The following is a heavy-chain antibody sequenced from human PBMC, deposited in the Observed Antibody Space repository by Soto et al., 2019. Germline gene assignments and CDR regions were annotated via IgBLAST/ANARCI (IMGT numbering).Heavy chain of an antibody. CDR2: ISGSGGST. CDR3: AKDRYYDILTGAFDY. D-gene: IGHD3-9*01. CDR1: GFTFSSYA. Sequence: PGGSLRLSCAASGFTFSSYAMSWVRQAPGKGLEWVSAISGSGGSTYYADSVKGRFTISRDNSKNTLYLQMNSLRAEDTALYYCAKDRYYDILTGAFDYWGQGTLVTVSS. V-gene: IGHV3-23*01. J-gene: IGHJ4*02.